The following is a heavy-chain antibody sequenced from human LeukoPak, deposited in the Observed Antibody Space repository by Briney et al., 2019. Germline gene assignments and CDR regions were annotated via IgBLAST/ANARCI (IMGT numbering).Heavy chain of an antibody. J-gene: IGHJ4*02. CDR2: ISSSSSYI. CDR1: GFTFSSYA. Sequence: PGGSLRLSCAASGFTFSSYAMSWVRQAPGKGLEWVSSISSSSSYIYYADSVKGRFTISRDNAKNSLYLQMNSLRAEDTAVYYCARGVFGGPSSPGYWGQGTLVTVSS. D-gene: IGHD3-10*01. V-gene: IGHV3-21*01. CDR3: ARGVFGGPSSPGY.